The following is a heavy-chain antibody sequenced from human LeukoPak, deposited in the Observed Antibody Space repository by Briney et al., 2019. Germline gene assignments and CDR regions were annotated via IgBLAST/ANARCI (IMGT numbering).Heavy chain of an antibody. CDR1: GYTFTGYY. V-gene: IGHV1-8*02. CDR3: ARGGVDFWSGYLSFGTAYYYYGMDV. D-gene: IGHD3-3*01. J-gene: IGHJ6*02. CDR2: MNPNSGNT. Sequence: ASVKVSCKASGYTFTGYYMHWVRQAPGQGLEWMGWMNPNSGNTGYAQKFQGRVTMTRNTSISTAYMELSSLRSEDTAVYYCARGGVDFWSGYLSFGTAYYYYGMDVWGQGTTVTVSS.